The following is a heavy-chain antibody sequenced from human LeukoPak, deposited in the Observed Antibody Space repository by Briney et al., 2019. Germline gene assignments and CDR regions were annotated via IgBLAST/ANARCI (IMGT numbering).Heavy chain of an antibody. CDR2: INHSGST. D-gene: IGHD2-2*02. CDR1: GGSFSGYY. CDR3: ARPSQYCSSTSCYIPD. J-gene: IGHJ4*02. Sequence: SETLSLTCAVYGGSFSGYYWSWTRQPPGKALEWIGEINHSGSTNYNPSLKSRVTISVDTSKNQFSLKLSSVTAADTAVYYCARPSQYCSSTSCYIPDWGQGTLVTVSS. V-gene: IGHV4-34*01.